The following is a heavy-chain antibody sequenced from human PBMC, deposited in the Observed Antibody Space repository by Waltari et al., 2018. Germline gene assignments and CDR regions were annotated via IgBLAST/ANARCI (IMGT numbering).Heavy chain of an antibody. J-gene: IGHJ3*02. D-gene: IGHD3-22*01. V-gene: IGHV3-9*01. CDR2: IRWNGGSI. Sequence: EVQLVESGGGLVQPGRSLRLSCAASGFTFDDYAIHWVRQAPGKGLEGFSGIRWNGGSIGYADSVMGRVTISRDNAKNSLYLQMNSLRAEDTALYYCAKSTGSRDSSGYYDAFDIWGQGTMVTVSS. CDR3: AKSTGSRDSSGYYDAFDI. CDR1: GFTFDDYA.